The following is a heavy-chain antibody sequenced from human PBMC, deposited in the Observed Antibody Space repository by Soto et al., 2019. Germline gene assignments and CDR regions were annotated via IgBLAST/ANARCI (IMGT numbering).Heavy chain of an antibody. Sequence: QVQLQESGPGLVNPSGTLSLTCAVSGGSITSNWWSWVRQPPGKGLELIGESYHNGRFNYHPSLRRRLTISIDKSKNQLSLKLTSVTAADTAVHYCVRNDWYRFDPRGPGTLVTFSS. CDR1: GGSITSNW. CDR3: VRNDWYRFDP. J-gene: IGHJ5*02. D-gene: IGHD3-9*01. CDR2: SYHNGRF. V-gene: IGHV4-4*02.